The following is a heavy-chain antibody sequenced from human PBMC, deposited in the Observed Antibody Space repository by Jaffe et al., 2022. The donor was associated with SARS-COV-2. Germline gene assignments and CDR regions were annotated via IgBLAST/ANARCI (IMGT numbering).Heavy chain of an antibody. J-gene: IGHJ6*02. CDR1: GGTFSSYA. Sequence: QVQLVQSGAEVKKPGSSVKVSCKASGGTFSSYAISWVRQAPGQGLEWMGGIIPIFGTANYAQKFQGRVTITADESTSTAYMELSSLRSEDTAVYYCALGGLETLYYYYYGMDVWGQGTTVTVSS. D-gene: IGHD3-10*01. V-gene: IGHV1-69*01. CDR2: IIPIFGTA. CDR3: ALGGLETLYYYYYGMDV.